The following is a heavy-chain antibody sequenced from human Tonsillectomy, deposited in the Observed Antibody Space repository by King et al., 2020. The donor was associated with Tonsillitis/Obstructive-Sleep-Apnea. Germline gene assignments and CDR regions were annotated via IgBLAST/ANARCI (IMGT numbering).Heavy chain of an antibody. J-gene: IGHJ4*02. CDR1: GFTFSSYA. CDR3: AREGAVAGTGYFDY. Sequence: QVQLVESGVGVVQPGRSLRLSCAASGFTFSSYAMHWVRQAPGKGLEWVAVISYDGSNKYYADSVKGRFTISRDNSKNTLYLQMNSLRAEDTAVYYCAREGAVAGTGYFDYWGQGTLVTVSS. D-gene: IGHD6-19*01. V-gene: IGHV3-30*01. CDR2: ISYDGSNK.